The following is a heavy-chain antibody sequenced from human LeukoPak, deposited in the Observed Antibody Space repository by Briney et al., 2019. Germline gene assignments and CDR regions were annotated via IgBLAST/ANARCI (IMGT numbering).Heavy chain of an antibody. CDR2: ISSSSSYI. D-gene: IGHD6-6*01. Sequence: GGSLRLSCAASRFTFSEYSMSWVRQAPGKGLEWVSSISSSSSYIYYADSLKGRFTISRDNAKNSLYLQMNSLRAEDTAVHYCARASSLGSLYYFDYWGQGTLVTVSS. V-gene: IGHV3-21*01. J-gene: IGHJ4*02. CDR3: ARASSLGSLYYFDY. CDR1: RFTFSEYS.